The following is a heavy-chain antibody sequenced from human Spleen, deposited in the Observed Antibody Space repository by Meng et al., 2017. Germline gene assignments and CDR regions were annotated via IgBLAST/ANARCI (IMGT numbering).Heavy chain of an antibody. CDR2: IYHSGST. CDR3: ARGPTTMAHDFDY. V-gene: IGHV4-38-2*02. J-gene: IGHJ4*02. D-gene: IGHD4-11*01. CDR1: GYSISSGYY. Sequence: SETLSLTCIVSGYSISSGYYWGWIRQPPGKGLEWIGSIYHSGSTHYNPSLKSRVTISVDTSQNNLSLKLSSVTAADSAVYYCARGPTTMAHDFDYWGQGTLVTVSS.